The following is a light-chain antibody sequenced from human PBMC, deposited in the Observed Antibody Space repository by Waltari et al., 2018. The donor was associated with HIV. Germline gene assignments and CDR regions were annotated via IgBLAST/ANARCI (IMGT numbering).Light chain of an antibody. CDR3: QQYYSPPPRT. CDR1: QSVLYSSNNKNY. CDR2: WAS. Sequence: DIVMTQSPDSLAVFLGERATINCKSSQSVLYSSNNKNYLAWYQQTPGQPPKVLIYWASTRESGVPDRFSGSGSGTDFTLTISSLQAEDVAVYYCQQYYSPPPRTFGQGTKVEIK. V-gene: IGKV4-1*01. J-gene: IGKJ1*01.